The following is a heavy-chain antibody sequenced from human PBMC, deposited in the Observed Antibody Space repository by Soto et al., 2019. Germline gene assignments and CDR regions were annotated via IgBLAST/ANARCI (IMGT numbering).Heavy chain of an antibody. CDR2: IYYSGST. Sequence: QLQLQESGPGLVKPSETLSLTCTVSGGSISSSSYYWGWIRQPPGKGLEWIGSIYYSGSTYYNPSLKSRVTISVDTSKNQFSLKLSSVTAADTAVYYCARLPYSNYGVGWFDPWGQGTLVTVSS. CDR3: ARLPYSNYGVGWFDP. V-gene: IGHV4-39*01. J-gene: IGHJ5*02. D-gene: IGHD4-4*01. CDR1: GGSISSSSYY.